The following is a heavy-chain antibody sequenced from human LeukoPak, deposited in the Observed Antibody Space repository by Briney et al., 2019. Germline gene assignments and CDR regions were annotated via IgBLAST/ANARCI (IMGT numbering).Heavy chain of an antibody. D-gene: IGHD1-7*01. Sequence: SETLSLTCTVSGVSVNSGDYYWGWIRQSPGKSLEGIGNIYSSGTTYYNPSLKSRVIISMDTSRNQFSLNLSSVTAADTAVYFCTRQLGTATTPVVDYWGQGTLVTVSS. CDR1: GVSVNSGDYY. J-gene: IGHJ4*02. V-gene: IGHV4-39*01. CDR2: IYSSGTT. CDR3: TRQLGTATTPVVDY.